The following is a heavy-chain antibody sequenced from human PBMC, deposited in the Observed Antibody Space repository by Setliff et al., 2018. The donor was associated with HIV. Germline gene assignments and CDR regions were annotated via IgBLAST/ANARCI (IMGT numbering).Heavy chain of an antibody. V-gene: IGHV3-23*01. CDR3: AALKGYSYGRGCFDP. Sequence: GGSLRLSCAVSGFTFSSYAMSWVRQAPGKGLEWVSAISGSAGSTYYADSVKGRLTISGDNSKNTLYLQMNSLRAEDTAVYYCAALKGYSYGRGCFDPWGQGTLVTVS. CDR2: ISGSAGST. D-gene: IGHD5-18*01. CDR1: GFTFSSYA. J-gene: IGHJ5*02.